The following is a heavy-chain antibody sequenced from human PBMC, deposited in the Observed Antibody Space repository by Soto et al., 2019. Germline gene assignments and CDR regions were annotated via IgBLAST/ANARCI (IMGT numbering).Heavy chain of an antibody. Sequence: SGPTLVNPTQTLTLTCTFSGFSLSTSGVGVGWIRQPPGKALEWLALIYWDDDKRYSPSLKSRLTITKDTSKNQVVLTMTNMDPVDTATYYCAQSGAWRGFDPEAFDIWGQGTMVTVSS. V-gene: IGHV2-5*02. J-gene: IGHJ3*02. CDR2: IYWDDDK. D-gene: IGHD1-26*01. CDR3: AQSGAWRGFDPEAFDI. CDR1: GFSLSTSGVG.